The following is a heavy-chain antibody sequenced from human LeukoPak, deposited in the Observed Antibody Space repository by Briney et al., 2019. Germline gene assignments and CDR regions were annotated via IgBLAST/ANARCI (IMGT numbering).Heavy chain of an antibody. D-gene: IGHD3-10*01. CDR2: INHSGST. J-gene: IGHJ6*02. CDR3: ARVKIGGLAAPGYYSYGMDV. CDR1: GGSFNGYQ. V-gene: IGHV4-34*01. Sequence: SETLSLTCAVYGGSFNGYQWNWIRQPPGKGLEWIGDINHSGSTNYNPSLKSRVTISVDTSKNQFSLKLSSVTAADTAVYYCARVKIGGLAAPGYYSYGMDVWGQGTTFIVSS.